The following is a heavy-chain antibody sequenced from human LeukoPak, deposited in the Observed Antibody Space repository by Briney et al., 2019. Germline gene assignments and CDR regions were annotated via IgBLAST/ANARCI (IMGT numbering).Heavy chain of an antibody. CDR3: ATHGTVTGVDYYYYYYMDV. J-gene: IGHJ6*03. CDR1: GYTFTSYY. Sequence: ASVKVSCKASGYTFTSYYMHWVRQAPGQGLEWMGIINPSGGSTSYAQKFQGRVTMTRDTSTSTVYMELSNLRSEDTAVYYCATHGTVTGVDYYYYYYMDVWGKGTTVTVSS. CDR2: INPSGGST. D-gene: IGHD4-17*01. V-gene: IGHV1-46*01.